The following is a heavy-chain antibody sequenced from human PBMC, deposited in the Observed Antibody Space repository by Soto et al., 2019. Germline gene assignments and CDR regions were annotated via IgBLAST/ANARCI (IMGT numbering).Heavy chain of an antibody. CDR1: GGSISSGGYY. J-gene: IGHJ4*02. CDR2: IYYSGST. D-gene: IGHD3-3*01. Sequence: ASETLSLTCTVSGGSISSGGYYWSWIRQHPGKGLEWIGYIYYSGSTYYNPSLKSRVTISVDTSKNQFSLKLSSVTAADTAVYYCARGGDYDFWSRWNWGQGTLVTVSS. V-gene: IGHV4-31*03. CDR3: ARGGDYDFWSRWN.